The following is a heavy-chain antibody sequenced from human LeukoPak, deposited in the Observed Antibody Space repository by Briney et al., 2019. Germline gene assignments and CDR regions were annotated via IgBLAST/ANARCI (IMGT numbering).Heavy chain of an antibody. V-gene: IGHV3-30*02. CDR2: IRYDGSNK. J-gene: IGHJ4*02. Sequence: HPGGSLRLSCAASGFTFSSYGMHWVRQAPGKGLEWVAFIRYDGSNKYYADSVKGRFTISRDNSKNTLYLQMNSLRAEDTAVYYCAKAWLNSEYSSSSRGAYWGQGTLVTVSS. D-gene: IGHD6-6*01. CDR1: GFTFSSYG. CDR3: AKAWLNSEYSSSSRGAY.